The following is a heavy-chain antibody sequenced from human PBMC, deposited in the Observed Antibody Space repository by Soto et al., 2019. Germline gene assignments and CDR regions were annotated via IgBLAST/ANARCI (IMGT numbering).Heavy chain of an antibody. CDR1: GGSISSYY. J-gene: IGHJ3*02. V-gene: IGHV4-59*01. D-gene: IGHD2-15*01. CDR2: IYYSGST. CDR3: GRDGGPGCSGGSCYSIDAFDI. Sequence: SETLSLTCTVSGGSISSYYWSWIRQPPGKGLEWIGYIYYSGSTNYNPSLKSRVTISVDTSKNQFSLKLSSVTAADTAVYYCGRDGGPGCSGGSCYSIDAFDIWGQGTMVTVSS.